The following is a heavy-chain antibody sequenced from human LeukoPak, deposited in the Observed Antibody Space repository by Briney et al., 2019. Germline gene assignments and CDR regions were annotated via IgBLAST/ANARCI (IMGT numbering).Heavy chain of an antibody. CDR1: GYSFTSYC. D-gene: IGHD6-19*01. CDR2: IYPGDSDT. J-gene: IGHJ5*02. Sequence: GESLKISCKGSGYSFTSYCIGWVRQMPGKGLEWMGIIYPGDSDTRYSPSFQGQATISADKSISTAYLQWSSLKASDTATYYCARTIAVAGTANWFDPWGQGTLVTVSS. CDR3: ARTIAVAGTANWFDP. V-gene: IGHV5-51*01.